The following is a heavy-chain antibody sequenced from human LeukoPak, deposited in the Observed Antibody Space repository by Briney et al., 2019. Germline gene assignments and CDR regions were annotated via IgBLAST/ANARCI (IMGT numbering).Heavy chain of an antibody. Sequence: GGSLRLSCAASGFTFSSYGMHWVRQAPGKGLEWVAVISYDGSNKYYADSVKGRFTISRDNSKNTLYLQMNSLRAEDTAVYYCAKGDYDRPGGYDFLWSLDYWGQGTLVTVSS. V-gene: IGHV3-30*18. CDR1: GFTFSSYG. CDR2: ISYDGSNK. D-gene: IGHD3-3*01. J-gene: IGHJ4*02. CDR3: AKGDYDRPGGYDFLWSLDY.